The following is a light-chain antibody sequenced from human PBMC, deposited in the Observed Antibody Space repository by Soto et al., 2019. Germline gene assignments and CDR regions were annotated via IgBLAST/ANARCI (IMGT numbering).Light chain of an antibody. Sequence: QSALSQPASMSGSPGQSLTLSCTANSSDIGGYNYVPWYQQHPGKAPRLMMYQVTIRPSGVSNRFSGAKSGNKASLTISGLRVEDEAEYYCSSSTWTTSIYVFGTGTKVTVL. CDR3: SSSTWTTSIYV. V-gene: IGLV2-14*01. CDR1: SSDIGGYNY. J-gene: IGLJ1*01. CDR2: QVT.